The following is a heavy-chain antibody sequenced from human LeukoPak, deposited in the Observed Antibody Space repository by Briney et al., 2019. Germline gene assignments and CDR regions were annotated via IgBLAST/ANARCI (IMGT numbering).Heavy chain of an antibody. Sequence: GESLKISCKGSGYSFTSYWIGWVRQMPGKGLEWMGIIYPGDSDTRYSPSFQGQVTISADKSISTAYLQWSSLKASDTAMYYCARLPGDYYDSNGYFDYWGQGTLVTVSS. CDR2: IYPGDSDT. CDR1: GYSFTSYW. CDR3: ARLPGDYYDSNGYFDY. V-gene: IGHV5-51*01. D-gene: IGHD3-22*01. J-gene: IGHJ4*02.